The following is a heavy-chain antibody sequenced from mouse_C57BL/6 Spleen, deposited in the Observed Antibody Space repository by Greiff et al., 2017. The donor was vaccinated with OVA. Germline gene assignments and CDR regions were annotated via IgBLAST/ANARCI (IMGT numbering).Heavy chain of an antibody. CDR2: ISSGGDYI. D-gene: IGHD2-4*01. CDR3: TREGENFYDYYFDY. V-gene: IGHV5-9-1*02. Sequence: EVHLVESGEGLVKPGGSLKLSCAASGFTFSSYAMSWVRQTPEKRLEWVAYISSGGDYIYYADTVQGRFTISRDNARNTLYLQMSSLKSEDTAMYYCTREGENFYDYYFDYWGQGTTLTVSS. CDR1: GFTFSSYA. J-gene: IGHJ2*01.